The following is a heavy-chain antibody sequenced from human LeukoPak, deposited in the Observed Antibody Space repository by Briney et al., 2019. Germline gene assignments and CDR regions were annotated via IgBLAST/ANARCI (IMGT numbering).Heavy chain of an antibody. CDR2: IYPGDSDT. D-gene: IGHD6-13*01. V-gene: IGHV5-51*01. J-gene: IGHJ4*02. CDR1: GYSFTNYW. CDR3: ARRIAATGRGYFDY. Sequence: GESLKISCQVSGYSFTNYWIGWVRQMPGKGLEWMGIIYPGDSDTRYSPSFQGQVTISADKSLGTAYLQWSSLKASDTAMYYCARRIAATGRGYFDYWGQGTLVTVSS.